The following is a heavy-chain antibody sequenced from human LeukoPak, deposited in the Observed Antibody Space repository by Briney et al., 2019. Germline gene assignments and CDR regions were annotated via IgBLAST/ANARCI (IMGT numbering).Heavy chain of an antibody. D-gene: IGHD6-13*01. J-gene: IGHJ6*03. CDR3: AGSSWPYYYYYYMDV. CDR2: IYHSGST. V-gene: IGHV4-38-2*02. CDR1: GYPISSGYY. Sequence: SETLSLTCTVSGYPISSGYYWGWIRQPPGKGLEWIGSIYHSGSTYYNPSLKSRVTISVDTSKNQFSLKLSSVTAADTAVYYCAGSSWPYYYYYYMDVWGKGTTVTVSS.